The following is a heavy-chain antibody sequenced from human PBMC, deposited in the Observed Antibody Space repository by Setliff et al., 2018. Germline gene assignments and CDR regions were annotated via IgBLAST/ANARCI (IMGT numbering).Heavy chain of an antibody. V-gene: IGHV4-39*01. Sequence: PSETLSLTCTVSGASINSGSNYWGWIRQPPGKGLEWIGRIHYLGTTYSNASLASRLTMSVDTSKNQFSLRLTSVTAADTAVYYCARTGTYRYFDHWGQGTLVTVSS. J-gene: IGHJ4*02. CDR2: IHYLGTT. CDR1: GASINSGSNY. CDR3: ARTGTYRYFDH. D-gene: IGHD1-1*01.